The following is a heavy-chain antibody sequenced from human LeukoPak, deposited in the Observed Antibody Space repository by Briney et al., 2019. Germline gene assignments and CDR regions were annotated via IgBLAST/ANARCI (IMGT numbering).Heavy chain of an antibody. V-gene: IGHV4-39*07. CDR2: IYYSGST. J-gene: IGHJ4*02. D-gene: IGHD5-18*01. CDR3: ARDASRIQLWPL. CDR1: GGSITSSSYY. Sequence: PSETLSLTCTVSGGSITSSSYYWGWIRQPPGKGLEWIGSIYYSGSTHYSPSLKSRVTISVDMSKNQFSLKLSSVTAADTAIYYCARDASRIQLWPLWGQGTLVTVFS.